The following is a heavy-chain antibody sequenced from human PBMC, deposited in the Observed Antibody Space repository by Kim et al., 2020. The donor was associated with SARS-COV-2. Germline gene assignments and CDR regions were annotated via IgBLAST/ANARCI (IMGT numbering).Heavy chain of an antibody. Sequence: ASVKVSCKASGYTFTSYDINWVRQATGQGLEWMGWMNPNSGNTGYAQKFQGRVTMTRNTSISTAYMELSSLRSEDTAVYYCARVDKVLRFSEPGGEFDYWGQGTLVTVSS. D-gene: IGHD3-3*01. J-gene: IGHJ4*02. CDR3: ARVDKVLRFSEPGGEFDY. CDR1: GYTFTSYD. CDR2: MNPNSGNT. V-gene: IGHV1-8*01.